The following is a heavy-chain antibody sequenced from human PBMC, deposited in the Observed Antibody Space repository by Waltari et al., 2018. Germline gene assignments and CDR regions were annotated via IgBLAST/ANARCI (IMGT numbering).Heavy chain of an antibody. J-gene: IGHJ6*03. CDR3: ARTSPVRFTYYYYYMDV. CDR2: IIPIFGTA. V-gene: IGHV1-69*01. CDR1: GGTFSSYA. Sequence: QVQLVQSGAEVKKPGSSVKVSCKASGGTFSSYAISWVRQAPGQGLEWMGGIIPIFGTANYAPKFQGRVTITADESTSTAYMGLSSLRSEDTAVYYCARTSPVRFTYYYYYMDVWGKGTTVTVSS. D-gene: IGHD3-10*01.